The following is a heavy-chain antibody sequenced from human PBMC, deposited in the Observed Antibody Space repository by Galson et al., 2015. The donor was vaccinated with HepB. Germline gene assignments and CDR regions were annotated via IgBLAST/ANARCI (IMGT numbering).Heavy chain of an antibody. D-gene: IGHD5-18*01. J-gene: IGHJ6*02. V-gene: IGHV3-11*03. Sequence: SLRLSCAASGFTFSDYYMSWIRQAPGKGLEWVSYISSSSSYTNYADSVKGRFTISRDNAENSLYLQMNSLRAEDTAVYYCARYRIQLGPRSGMDVWGQGTTVTVSS. CDR3: ARYRIQLGPRSGMDV. CDR2: ISSSSSYT. CDR1: GFTFSDYY.